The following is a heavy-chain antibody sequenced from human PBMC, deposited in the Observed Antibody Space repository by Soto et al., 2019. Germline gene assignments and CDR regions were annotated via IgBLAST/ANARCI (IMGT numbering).Heavy chain of an antibody. D-gene: IGHD3-10*01. J-gene: IGHJ4*02. CDR1: GFTLNDFG. CDR2: ISGYDGNT. V-gene: IGHV1-18*01. CDR3: AREEWFGQTPFDN. Sequence: QVRLVQSGGEVKKPGASVKVSCKASGFTLNDFGVSWGRRAPGRGLEWMGWISGYDGNTNFAKKYEGRVTMTIDSYTTTAYMELRNLRSDDTAIYYCAREEWFGQTPFDNWGQGTLVTVSS.